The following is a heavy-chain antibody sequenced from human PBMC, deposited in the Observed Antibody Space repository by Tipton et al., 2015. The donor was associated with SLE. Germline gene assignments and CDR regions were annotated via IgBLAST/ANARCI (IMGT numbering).Heavy chain of an antibody. V-gene: IGHV4-38-2*02. J-gene: IGHJ4*02. CDR1: GYSIRSGYY. D-gene: IGHD3-22*01. CDR3: ARSLGTYYYDSTVAF. Sequence: LRLSCTVSGYSIRSGYYWGWIRQPPGKGLEWIGSIYHSGSTYYNPSLKSRVTISVDTSKNQFSLKLSSVTAADTAVYYCARSLGTYYYDSTVAFWGQGTLVTVSS. CDR2: IYHSGST.